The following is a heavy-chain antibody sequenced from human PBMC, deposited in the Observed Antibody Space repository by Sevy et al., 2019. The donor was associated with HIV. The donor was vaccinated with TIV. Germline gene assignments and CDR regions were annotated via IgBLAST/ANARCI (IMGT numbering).Heavy chain of an antibody. CDR1: GFTFSTYA. Sequence: GGSLRLSCAASGFTFSTYAMHWVRQGPGKGLEWVGVISYDGSPKYYAQSVKGRFTISRDISKDTLFLQMNRLRAEETVDYCCARDAGYSFGWFPGYWGQGTLVTVSS. V-gene: IGHV3-30*03. CDR3: ARDAGYSFGWFPGY. J-gene: IGHJ4*02. CDR2: ISYDGSPK. D-gene: IGHD3-9*01.